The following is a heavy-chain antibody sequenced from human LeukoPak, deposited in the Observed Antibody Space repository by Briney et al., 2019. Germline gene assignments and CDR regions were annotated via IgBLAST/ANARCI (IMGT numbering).Heavy chain of an antibody. D-gene: IGHD2-8*01. Sequence: SQTLSLTCAISGDSVSNNNAAWNWIRQAPSRGLEWLGRTYYTSKWYNGYAASVKSRIIINPDTSKNQFSLQLNSVTPEDTAVYYCAREMSNVFGYWGQGILVTVSS. CDR1: GDSVSNNNAA. V-gene: IGHV6-1*01. J-gene: IGHJ4*02. CDR2: TYYTSKWYN. CDR3: AREMSNVFGY.